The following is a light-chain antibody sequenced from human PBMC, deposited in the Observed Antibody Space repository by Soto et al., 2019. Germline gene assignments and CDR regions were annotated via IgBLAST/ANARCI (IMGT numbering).Light chain of an antibody. Sequence: EIVLTQSPATLSLSPGERATLSCRASQSVSASLAWYQQKPGQALRLLIYDAFTRATGVPARFSGSGSGTDFTLTISSLEPEDFAVYYCQQRSNWITFGQGTRLEIE. J-gene: IGKJ5*01. CDR2: DAF. CDR3: QQRSNWIT. V-gene: IGKV3-11*01. CDR1: QSVSAS.